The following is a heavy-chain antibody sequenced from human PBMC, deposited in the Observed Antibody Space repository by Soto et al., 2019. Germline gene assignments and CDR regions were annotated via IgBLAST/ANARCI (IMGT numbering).Heavy chain of an antibody. V-gene: IGHV1-18*01. CDR1: GYTFTNYG. D-gene: IGHD1-26*01. Sequence: QVQLVQSGAEMKKPGASVKVSCKASGYTFTNYGIHWVRQAPGQGLEWMGWISAYNGDTNYAQKLQGRVTMTTDTSRSTANMELRRRRSDDTAIYYCTRDREGVTTRRACATWGQATIVTVSS. CDR2: ISAYNGDT. CDR3: TRDREGVTTRRACAT. J-gene: IGHJ3*02.